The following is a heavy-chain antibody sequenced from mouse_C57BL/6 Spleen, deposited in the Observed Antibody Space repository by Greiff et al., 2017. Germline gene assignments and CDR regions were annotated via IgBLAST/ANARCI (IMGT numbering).Heavy chain of an antibody. J-gene: IGHJ2*01. CDR1: GYAFSSSW. CDR3: ATYITTVVATRTY. V-gene: IGHV1-82*01. D-gene: IGHD1-1*01. Sequence: QVQLQQSGPELVQPGASVKISCKASGYAFSSSWMNWVKQRPGKGLEWIGRIYPGDGDTNYNGKFKGKATLTADKSTSTAYMQLSSLTSEDSAVYFCATYITTVVATRTYWGQGTTLTVSS. CDR2: IYPGDGDT.